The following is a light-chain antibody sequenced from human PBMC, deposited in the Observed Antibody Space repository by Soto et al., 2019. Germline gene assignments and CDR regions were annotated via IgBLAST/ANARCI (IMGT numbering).Light chain of an antibody. V-gene: IGLV2-8*01. Sequence: QSVLAQPPSASGSPGQSVTISCTGTSSDVGGYNYVSWYQQHPGKAPKLMIYKVSKRPSGVPDRFSGSKSGNTASLTVSGLQAEDEADYYCSSYAGSNNYVFGTGTKVTVL. CDR1: SSDVGGYNY. CDR2: KVS. CDR3: SSYAGSNNYV. J-gene: IGLJ1*01.